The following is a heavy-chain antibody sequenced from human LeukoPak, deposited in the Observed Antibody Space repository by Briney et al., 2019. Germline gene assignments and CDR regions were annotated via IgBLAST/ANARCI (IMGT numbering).Heavy chain of an antibody. V-gene: IGHV1-18*01. D-gene: IGHD6-13*01. CDR2: ISAYNGNT. CDR3: AREKIEMHERLPGIAAGHYMDV. J-gene: IGHJ6*03. CDR1: GYTFTSYG. Sequence: ASVKVSCKASGYTFTSYGISWVRQAPGQGLEWMGWISAYNGNTNYAQKLQGRVTMTTDTSTSTAYMELSSLRSEDTAVYYCAREKIEMHERLPGIAAGHYMDVWGKGTTVTVSS.